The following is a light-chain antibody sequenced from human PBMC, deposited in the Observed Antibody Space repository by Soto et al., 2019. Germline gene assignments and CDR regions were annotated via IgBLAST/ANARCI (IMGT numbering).Light chain of an antibody. V-gene: IGKV3-20*01. Sequence: EIVLTQSPGTLSLSPGERATLSCRASQSVSTSDFAWYQQEPGQAPRLLMYGASHRASGIPDRFSGSGSGTDFTLTISRLEPEDFAVYYCQQYDRSLTFGGGTKVDIK. CDR2: GAS. CDR1: QSVSTSD. J-gene: IGKJ4*01. CDR3: QQYDRSLT.